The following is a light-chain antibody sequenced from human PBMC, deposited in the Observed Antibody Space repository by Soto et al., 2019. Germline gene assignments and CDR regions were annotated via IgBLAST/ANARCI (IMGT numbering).Light chain of an antibody. V-gene: IGLV6-57*02. J-gene: IGLJ1*01. CDR2: ADD. CDR3: QSSDSGNLV. CDR1: SGSVASNY. Sequence: NFMLTQPHSVSESPAKTVTISCTCSSGSVASNYVHWYQQRPGSAPTTVIYADDQRPSGVTDLFSCSIDRSSNSVSLTISGLKTEDEADYYCQSSDSGNLVFGTGTKVTVL.